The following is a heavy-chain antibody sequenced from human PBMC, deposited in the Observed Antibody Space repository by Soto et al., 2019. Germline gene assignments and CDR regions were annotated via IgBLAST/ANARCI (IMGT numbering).Heavy chain of an antibody. V-gene: IGHV3-23*01. D-gene: IGHD6-6*01. CDR2: ISGSGANT. CDR1: GFSFTSYV. Sequence: EVQLLESGGGLVQPGDSLRLSCAASGFSFTSYVMSWVRLAPGKGLEWVSSISGSGANTYYADSVKGRFTISRDNSKNTLYLQMNSLRAEDTAIFFCARADSRSSGAYYYYYGMDVWGQGTTVTVS. J-gene: IGHJ6*02. CDR3: ARADSRSSGAYYYYYGMDV.